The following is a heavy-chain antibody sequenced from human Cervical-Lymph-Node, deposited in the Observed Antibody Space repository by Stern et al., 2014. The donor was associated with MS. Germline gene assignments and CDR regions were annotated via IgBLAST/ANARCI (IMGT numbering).Heavy chain of an antibody. CDR1: GGSISSGNYY. CDR3: ARGNYDVLTDNGGHGFDI. J-gene: IGHJ3*02. D-gene: IGHD3-9*01. Sequence: VQLLESGPGLVKPSQTLSLTCTVSGGSISSGNYYWSWIRQPAGEGLEWIGRIYSSGSTQYNPPLKGRVTILADTSTNQFSLRLSSVTAADTAVYYCARGNYDVLTDNGGHGFDIWGQGTMVTVSS. V-gene: IGHV4-61*02. CDR2: IYSSGST.